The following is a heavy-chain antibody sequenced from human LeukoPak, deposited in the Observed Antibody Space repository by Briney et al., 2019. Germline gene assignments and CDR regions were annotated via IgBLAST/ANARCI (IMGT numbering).Heavy chain of an antibody. D-gene: IGHD3-10*01. Sequence: ASVKVSCKASGGTFSSYAISWVRQAPGQGLEWMGRIIPILGIANYAQKFQGRVTITADKSTSTAYMELSSLRSEDTAVYYCARAGNGSGSYSTDYWGQGTLVTVSS. J-gene: IGHJ4*02. V-gene: IGHV1-69*04. CDR1: GGTFSSYA. CDR2: IIPILGIA. CDR3: ARAGNGSGSYSTDY.